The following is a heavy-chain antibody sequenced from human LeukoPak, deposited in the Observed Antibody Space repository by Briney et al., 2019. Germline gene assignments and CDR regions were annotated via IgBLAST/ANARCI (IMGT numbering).Heavy chain of an antibody. J-gene: IGHJ3*02. CDR1: GGSFSGYY. Sequence: SETLSLTCAVYGGSFSGYYWSWIRQPPGKGLEWIGEINHSGSTNYNPSLKSRVTISVDTSKNQFSLKLSSVTAADTAVYYCARHMAYYYDSSGYYRPESYAFDIWGQGTVVTVSS. CDR3: ARHMAYYYDSSGYYRPESYAFDI. V-gene: IGHV4-34*01. D-gene: IGHD3-22*01. CDR2: INHSGST.